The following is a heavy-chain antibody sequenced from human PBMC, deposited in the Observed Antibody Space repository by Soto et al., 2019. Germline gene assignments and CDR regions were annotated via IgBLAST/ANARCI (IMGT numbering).Heavy chain of an antibody. D-gene: IGHD3-3*01. V-gene: IGHV3-64D*08. CDR2: ISSNGGST. CDR3: VKDRGRFLEWLLFDY. J-gene: IGHJ4*02. Sequence: EGSLRLSCSASGFTFSSYAMHWVRQAPGKGLEYVSTISSNGGSTYYADSVKGRFTISRDNSKNTLYLQMSSLRAEDTAVYYCVKDRGRFLEWLLFDYWGQGNLVTVSS. CDR1: GFTFSSYA.